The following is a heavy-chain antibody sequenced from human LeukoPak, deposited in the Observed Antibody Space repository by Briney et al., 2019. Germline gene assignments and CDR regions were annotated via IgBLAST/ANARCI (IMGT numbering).Heavy chain of an antibody. Sequence: GESLKISCKGSGYTFNTYWIGWVRQMPGKGLEWMGIIYPDDSDTRYSPSFQGQVTISADKSISTAYLHWSSLKASDTAMYYCARHWTSTWYPDYWGQGTLVTVSS. V-gene: IGHV5-51*01. D-gene: IGHD6-13*01. CDR1: GYTFNTYW. CDR2: IYPDDSDT. CDR3: ARHWTSTWYPDY. J-gene: IGHJ4*02.